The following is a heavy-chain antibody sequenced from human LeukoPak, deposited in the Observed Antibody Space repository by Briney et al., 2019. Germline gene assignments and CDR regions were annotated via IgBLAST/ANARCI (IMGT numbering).Heavy chain of an antibody. CDR3: ARVGYSSSWYAWIFGY. J-gene: IGHJ4*02. CDR1: GFTFSSYW. D-gene: IGHD6-13*01. Sequence: PGGSLRLSCAASGFTFSSYWMSWVRQAPGKGLEWVANIKQDGSEKYYVDSVKGRFTISRDNAKNSLYLQMNSLRAEDTAVYYCARVGYSSSWYAWIFGYWGQGTLVTVSS. CDR2: IKQDGSEK. V-gene: IGHV3-7*01.